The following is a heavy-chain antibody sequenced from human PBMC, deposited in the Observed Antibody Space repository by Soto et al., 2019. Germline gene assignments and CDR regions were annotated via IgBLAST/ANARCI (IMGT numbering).Heavy chain of an antibody. Sequence: SETLSLTCTVTGGSINTYYWSWIRQSAGKGLEWIGRVYTTGSTNYNPSLKSRVTISVDTSRNQFSLSLRSVTAADTAVYYCATDFKFIFDDLAAMRWNFDTWGQGTLVTVSS. V-gene: IGHV4-4*07. CDR3: ATDFKFIFDDLAAMRWNFDT. J-gene: IGHJ5*02. CDR1: GGSINTYY. D-gene: IGHD3-3*02. CDR2: VYTTGST.